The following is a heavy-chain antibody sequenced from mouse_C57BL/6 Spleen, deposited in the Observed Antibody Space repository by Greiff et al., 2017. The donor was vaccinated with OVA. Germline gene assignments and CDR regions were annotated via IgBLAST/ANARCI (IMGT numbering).Heavy chain of an antibody. D-gene: IGHD1-1*01. J-gene: IGHJ2*01. Sequence: VKLQESGAELVKPGASVKMSCKASGYTFTTYPIEWMKQNHGKSLEWIGNFHPYNDDTKYNEKFKGKATLTVEKSSSTVYLELSRLTSDDSAVYYCARGDPYGSSLDYWGQGTTLTVSS. CDR3: ARGDPYGSSLDY. V-gene: IGHV1-47*01. CDR1: GYTFTTYP. CDR2: FHPYNDDT.